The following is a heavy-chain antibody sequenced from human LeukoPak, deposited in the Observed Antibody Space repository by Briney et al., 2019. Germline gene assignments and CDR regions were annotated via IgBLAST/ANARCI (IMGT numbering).Heavy chain of an antibody. CDR3: ARVEFYGYMDV. CDR2: IYYSGST. Sequence: SETLSLTCTVSGGSISSSSYYWGWIRQPPGKGLEWIGSIYYSGSTYYNLSLKSRVTISVDTSKNQFSLKLSSVTAADTAGYYCARVEFYGYMDVWGKGTTVTVSS. J-gene: IGHJ6*03. CDR1: GGSISSSSYY. D-gene: IGHD3-10*01. V-gene: IGHV4-39*07.